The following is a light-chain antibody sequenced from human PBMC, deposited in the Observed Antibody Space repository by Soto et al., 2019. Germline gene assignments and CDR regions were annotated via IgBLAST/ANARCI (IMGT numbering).Light chain of an antibody. V-gene: IGKV1-17*03. Sequence: DIQMTQSPSAMSASIGDRVTITCRASQGIGNYLAWFQQKPGKVPKRLIYGASSLQSGAPSRFSGSGSGTDFTLTISSLQPEDFATYYCLQHHTYPWTFGQGTKVEIK. J-gene: IGKJ1*01. CDR1: QGIGNY. CDR2: GAS. CDR3: LQHHTYPWT.